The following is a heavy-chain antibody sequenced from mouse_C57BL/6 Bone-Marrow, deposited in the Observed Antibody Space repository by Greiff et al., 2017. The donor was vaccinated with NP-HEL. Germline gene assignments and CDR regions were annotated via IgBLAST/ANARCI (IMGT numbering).Heavy chain of an antibody. CDR3: ARRIPVRTVVAEGVDY. D-gene: IGHD1-1*01. V-gene: IGHV1-9*01. CDR1: GYTFTGYW. J-gene: IGHJ2*01. Sequence: QVQLQQSGAELMKPGASVKLSCKATGYTFTGYWIEWVKQRPGHGLEWIGEILPGSGSTNYNEKFKGKATFTADTSSNTAYMQLSSLTTEDSAIYYCARRIPVRTVVAEGVDYWGQGTTLTVSS. CDR2: ILPGSGST.